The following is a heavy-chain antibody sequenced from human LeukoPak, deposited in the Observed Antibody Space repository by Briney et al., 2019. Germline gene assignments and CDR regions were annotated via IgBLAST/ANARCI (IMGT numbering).Heavy chain of an antibody. CDR1: GYTFTSYG. J-gene: IGHJ6*02. D-gene: IGHD2-21*02. V-gene: IGHV1-18*01. Sequence: GASVNVSCKASGYTFTSYGISWVRQAPGQGLEWMGWISAYNGNTNYAQKLQGRVTMTTDTSTSTAYMELRSLRSDDTAVYYCARVVGGAHDCTAGGMDVWGQGTTVTVSS. CDR2: ISAYNGNT. CDR3: ARVVGGAHDCTAGGMDV.